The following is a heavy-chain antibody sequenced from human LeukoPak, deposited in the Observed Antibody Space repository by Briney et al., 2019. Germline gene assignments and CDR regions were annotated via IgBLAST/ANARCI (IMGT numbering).Heavy chain of an antibody. J-gene: IGHJ5*02. D-gene: IGHD3-10*01. CDR2: ISAYNGNT. CDR1: GYTFTSYG. Sequence: ASVKVSCKASGYTFTSYGISWVRQAPGQGLEWMGWISAYNGNTNYAQKLQGRVTMTTDTSTSTAYMELSSLRSEDTAVYYCARTNSEVLLWFGELFSYNWFDPWGQGTLVTVSS. CDR3: ARTNSEVLLWFGELFSYNWFDP. V-gene: IGHV1-18*01.